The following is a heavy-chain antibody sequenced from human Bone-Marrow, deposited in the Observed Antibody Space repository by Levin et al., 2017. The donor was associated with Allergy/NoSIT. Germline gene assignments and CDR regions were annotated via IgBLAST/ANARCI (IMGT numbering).Heavy chain of an antibody. J-gene: IGHJ4*02. CDR3: TTAHTNARDS. D-gene: IGHD2-2*01. V-gene: IGHV3-15*01. CDR1: GFTFNNAW. Sequence: SCAASGFTFNNAWMSWVRLAPGKGLEWVGRIKSQTAGGTTDYAAPVIGRFTISRDDSQNTLYLQMNSLKTEDTAVYYCTTAHTNARDSWGQGTLVTVSS. CDR2: IKSQTAGGTT.